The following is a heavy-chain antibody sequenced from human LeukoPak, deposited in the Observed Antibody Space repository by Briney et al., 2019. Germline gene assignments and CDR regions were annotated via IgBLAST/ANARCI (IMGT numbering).Heavy chain of an antibody. Sequence: GGSLRLSCAASGFTFSGSAIHWVRQAPGKGLEWVAVISYDGSTKYYVDSVKGRFTISGDNSKNTLYLQMNSLRAEDTAVYYCAKDMYGQGNSNDAFDIWGQGTMVTVSS. CDR1: GFTFSGSA. CDR3: AKDMYGQGNSNDAFDI. J-gene: IGHJ3*02. D-gene: IGHD1-7*01. V-gene: IGHV3-30*04. CDR2: ISYDGSTK.